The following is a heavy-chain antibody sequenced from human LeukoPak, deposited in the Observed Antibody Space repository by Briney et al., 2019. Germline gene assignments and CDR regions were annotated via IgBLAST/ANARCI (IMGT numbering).Heavy chain of an antibody. Sequence: GASVKVSCKASGGTFSSYAISWVRQAPGQGLEWMGRIIPILDVANYAQKFQGRVTMTRDTSISTAYMELSRLRSDDTAVYYCARFQQWLVTLPYYYYGMDVWGQGTTVTVSS. CDR3: ARFQQWLVTLPYYYYGMDV. D-gene: IGHD6-19*01. V-gene: IGHV1-69*04. J-gene: IGHJ6*02. CDR1: GGTFSSYA. CDR2: IIPILDVA.